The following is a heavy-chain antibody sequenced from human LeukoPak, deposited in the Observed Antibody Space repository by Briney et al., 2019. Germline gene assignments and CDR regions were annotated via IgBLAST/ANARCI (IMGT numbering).Heavy chain of an antibody. J-gene: IGHJ6*03. D-gene: IGHD3-22*01. CDR1: GYTFTGYY. Sequence: ASVKVSCKASGYTFTGYYMHWVRQAPGQGLEWMGWINPNSGGTNYAQKFQGRVTMTRDTSISTAYKELSRLRSDDTAVYYCARSHYYDSSGTYETRYYYYYYMDVWGKGTTVTVSS. CDR2: INPNSGGT. CDR3: ARSHYYDSSGTYETRYYYYYYMDV. V-gene: IGHV1-2*02.